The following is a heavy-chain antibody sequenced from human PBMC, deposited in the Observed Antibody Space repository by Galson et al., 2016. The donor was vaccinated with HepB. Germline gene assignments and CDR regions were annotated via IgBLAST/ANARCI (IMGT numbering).Heavy chain of an antibody. CDR2: ISWDGTST. CDR1: GFTFDDYT. CDR3: EKAYISAAALSPRDV. J-gene: IGHJ6*02. V-gene: IGHV3-43*01. Sequence: SLRLSCAASGFTFDDYTMHWVRQVPGKALEWVSLISWDGTSTYYADSVKGRFTISRDISKNSLYLQMNSLTIEDTSLYYCEKAYISAAALSPRDVWGQGTTVTVSS. D-gene: IGHD6-13*01.